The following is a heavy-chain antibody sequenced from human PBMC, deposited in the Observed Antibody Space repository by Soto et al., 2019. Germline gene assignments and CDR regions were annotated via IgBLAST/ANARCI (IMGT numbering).Heavy chain of an antibody. Sequence: PXGSLRLSCAASGFTFSSYAMHWVRQAPGKGLEWVAVISYDGSNKYYADSVKGRFTISRDNSKNTLYLQMNSLRAEDTAVYYCARPAAEMATTPPFDYWGQGTLVTVSS. CDR1: GFTFSSYA. D-gene: IGHD5-12*01. CDR3: ARPAAEMATTPPFDY. J-gene: IGHJ4*02. V-gene: IGHV3-30-3*01. CDR2: ISYDGSNK.